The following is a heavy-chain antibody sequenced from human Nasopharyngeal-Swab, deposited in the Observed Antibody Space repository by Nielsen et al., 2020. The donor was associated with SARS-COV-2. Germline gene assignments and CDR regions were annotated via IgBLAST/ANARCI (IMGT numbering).Heavy chain of an antibody. D-gene: IGHD6-19*01. V-gene: IGHV4-59*01. CDR1: GGSISSYY. Sequence: SEPLSLTCTVSGGSISSYYWSWIRQPPGKGLEWIAYIYYSGSTNYNPSLKSRVTISVDPSKNQFSLKLSSVTAADTAVYYCARGVSGWYAIDYWGQGTLVTVSS. J-gene: IGHJ4*02. CDR3: ARGVSGWYAIDY. CDR2: IYYSGST.